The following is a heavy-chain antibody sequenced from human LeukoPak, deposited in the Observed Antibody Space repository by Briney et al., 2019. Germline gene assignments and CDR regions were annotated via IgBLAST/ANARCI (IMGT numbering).Heavy chain of an antibody. CDR3: AKDDFGSGSYLDY. Sequence: PGGSLRLSCAASGFTFSSYGMHWGRQAPGKGLGLVAVISYDGSNKHYADSVKGRFTSSRDNSKNTLYLQMNSLRAEATAMWYCAKDDFGSGSYLDYWGQGTLVTVSS. J-gene: IGHJ4*02. V-gene: IGHV3-30*18. CDR1: GFTFSSYG. CDR2: ISYDGSNK. D-gene: IGHD3-10*01.